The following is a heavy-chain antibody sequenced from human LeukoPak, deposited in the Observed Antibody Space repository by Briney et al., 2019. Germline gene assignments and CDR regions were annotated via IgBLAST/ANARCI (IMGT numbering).Heavy chain of an antibody. CDR1: GGSISSSSYY. CDR3: ARTKWVYYYYMDV. D-gene: IGHD1-26*01. V-gene: IGHV4-39*07. Sequence: SGTLSLTCTVSGGSISSSSYYWGWIRQPPGKGLEWIGSIYYSGSTNYNPSLKSRVTISLDTSKSQFSLKVRYVTAADTAVYYCARTKWVYYYYMDVWGTGTTVTVSS. CDR2: IYYSGST. J-gene: IGHJ6*03.